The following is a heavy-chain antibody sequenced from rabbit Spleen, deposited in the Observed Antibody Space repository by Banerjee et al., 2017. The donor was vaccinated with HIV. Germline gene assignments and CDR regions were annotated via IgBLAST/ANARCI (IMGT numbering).Heavy chain of an antibody. D-gene: IGHD6-1*01. CDR1: GFSFSIGYW. J-gene: IGHJ4*01. CDR2: IYGGNSGTT. V-gene: IGHV1S45*01. Sequence: QEQLEESGGDLVKPEGSLTLTCTASGFSFSIGYWICWVRQAPGEGLEWLACIYGGNSGTTWDANWAKGRFTISKTSSTPVTLQVTRLTAADTATYFCARDPGAYANLWGPGTLVTVS. CDR3: ARDPGAYANL.